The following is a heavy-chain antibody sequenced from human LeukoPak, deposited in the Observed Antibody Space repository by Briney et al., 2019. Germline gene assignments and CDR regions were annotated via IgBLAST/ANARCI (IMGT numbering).Heavy chain of an antibody. D-gene: IGHD1-20*01. CDR3: AKAGHNWKFDP. CDR2: ISGSGGST. Sequence: PGGSLRLSCAASGFTFSNYAIHWVRQAPGKGLEWVSSISGSGGSTQYADSVKGRFTISRDNSKNTLYLQMNSLRAEDTAVYYCAKAGHNWKFDPWGQGTLVTVSS. J-gene: IGHJ5*02. CDR1: GFTFSNYA. V-gene: IGHV3-23*01.